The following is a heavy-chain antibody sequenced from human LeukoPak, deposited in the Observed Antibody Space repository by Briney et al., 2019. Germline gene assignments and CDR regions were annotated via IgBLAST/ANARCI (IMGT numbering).Heavy chain of an antibody. CDR2: ISASGGNT. Sequence: PGGSLRLSCAASGFTFSHYWMTWVRQAPGKGLERVSGISASGGNTYYADSVKGRFTISRDNSKNTLYLQMNSLRAEDTAVYYCAKGPYSSGWNDYWGQGTLVIASS. CDR1: GFTFSHYW. D-gene: IGHD6-19*01. CDR3: AKGPYSSGWNDY. V-gene: IGHV3-23*01. J-gene: IGHJ4*02.